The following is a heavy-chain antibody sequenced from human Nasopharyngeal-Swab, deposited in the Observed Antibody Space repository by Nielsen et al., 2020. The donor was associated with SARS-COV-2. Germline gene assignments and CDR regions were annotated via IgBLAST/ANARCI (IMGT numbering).Heavy chain of an antibody. CDR2: VHWDDEK. J-gene: IGHJ4*02. D-gene: IGHD2-2*01. CDR3: ARGYQLIRGFDY. V-gene: IGHV2-5*02. Sequence: PGKALEWLALVHWDDEKRYSPSLKSRLTITKDTSKNQVVLTMTNVDPVDTATYYCARGYQLIRGFDYWGQGTLVTVSS.